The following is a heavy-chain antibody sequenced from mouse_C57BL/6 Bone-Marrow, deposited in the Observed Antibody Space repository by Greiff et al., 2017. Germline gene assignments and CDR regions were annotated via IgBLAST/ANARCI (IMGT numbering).Heavy chain of an antibody. CDR1: GYTFTSYD. D-gene: IGHD2-3*01. Sequence: VQLQQSGPELVKPGASVKLSCKASGYTFTSYDINWVKQRPGQGLEWIGWISPRDGSTKYNEKFKGKATLTVDTSSSTAYMELHSLTSEDSAVYFCARRGGYYVSLAYWGQGTLVTVSA. CDR3: ARRGGYYVSLAY. V-gene: IGHV1-85*01. CDR2: ISPRDGST. J-gene: IGHJ3*01.